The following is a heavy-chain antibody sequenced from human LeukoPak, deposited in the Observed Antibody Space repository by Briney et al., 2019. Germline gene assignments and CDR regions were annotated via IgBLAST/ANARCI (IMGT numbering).Heavy chain of an antibody. Sequence: ASVEVSCKASGGTFSSYAISWVRQAPGQGLEWMGRIIPIFGTANYAQKFQGRVTITTDESTSTAYMELSSLRSEDTAVYYCARDRLYSSSPLDYWGQGTLVTVSS. CDR2: IIPIFGTA. CDR1: GGTFSSYA. D-gene: IGHD6-13*01. V-gene: IGHV1-69*05. CDR3: ARDRLYSSSPLDY. J-gene: IGHJ4*02.